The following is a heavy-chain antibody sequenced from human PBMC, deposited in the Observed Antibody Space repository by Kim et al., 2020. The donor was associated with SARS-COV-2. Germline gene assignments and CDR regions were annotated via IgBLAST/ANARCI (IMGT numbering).Heavy chain of an antibody. D-gene: IGHD6-13*01. CDR3: VRLGRASDPYYFDY. CDR2: INHSGST. Sequence: SETLSLTCAVYGGSFSGYYWSWIRQPPGKGLEWIGEINHSGSTNYNPSLKSRVTISVDTSKNQFSLKLSSVTAADTAVYYCVRLGRASDPYYFDYWGQGTLVTVSS. CDR1: GGSFSGYY. V-gene: IGHV4-34*01. J-gene: IGHJ4*02.